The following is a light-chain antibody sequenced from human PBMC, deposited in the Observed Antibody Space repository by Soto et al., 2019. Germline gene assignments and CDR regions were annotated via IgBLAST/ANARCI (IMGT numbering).Light chain of an antibody. CDR3: QQYGSSGT. J-gene: IGKJ1*01. V-gene: IGKV3-20*01. CDR2: GAS. Sequence: IVLTQSPGTRYLSAGERATLSCRTSQSVSNNYLAWYQQKPGQAPRLLIYGASNRATGIPDRFSGIGSGTDFTLTISRMEPEYFAVYYCQQYGSSGTFGQGTKVDIK. CDR1: QSVSNNY.